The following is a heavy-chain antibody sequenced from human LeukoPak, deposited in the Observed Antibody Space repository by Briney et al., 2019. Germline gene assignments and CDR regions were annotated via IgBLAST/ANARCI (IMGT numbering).Heavy chain of an antibody. D-gene: IGHD6-19*01. CDR1: GFTVSSNY. Sequence: GGSLRLSCAASGFTVSSNYMSWVRQAPGKGLEWVSVIYSGGSTYYADSVKGRFTISRDNSKNTLYLQMNSLRAEDTAVYYCARHHIAVAGRAFDYWGQGTLVTVSS. J-gene: IGHJ4*02. CDR2: IYSGGST. V-gene: IGHV3-66*04. CDR3: ARHHIAVAGRAFDY.